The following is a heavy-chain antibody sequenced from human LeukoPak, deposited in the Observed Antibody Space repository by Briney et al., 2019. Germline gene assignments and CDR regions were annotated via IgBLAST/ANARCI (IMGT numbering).Heavy chain of an antibody. J-gene: IGHJ5*02. V-gene: IGHV4-59*08. D-gene: IGHD3-10*01. CDR1: GGFICSYY. CDR3: ASFSWGSGSYNQEGIWSWFDP. Sequence: NPSDTLSLTCTVSGGFICSYYWSWIRQPPGKGLEGIGYINNRGNTNYNTSPKSRVTISVDTSKSHFSLKLSSVTAADTDVYYCASFSWGSGSYNQEGIWSWFDPWGQGTLVTVSS. CDR2: INNRGNT.